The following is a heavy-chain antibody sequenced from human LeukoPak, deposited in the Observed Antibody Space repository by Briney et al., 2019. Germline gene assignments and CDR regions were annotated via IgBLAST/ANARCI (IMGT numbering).Heavy chain of an antibody. J-gene: IGHJ4*02. D-gene: IGHD2-15*01. Sequence: ASVKVSCKASGYTFTTYGISWVRQAPGQGLEWTGWITTYNGNTNYAQKLQGRVTMTTDTSTSTAYMELRSLRSDDTTVHYCARGAYCSGATCYSQMFDFWGQGSPVAVSS. CDR1: GYTFTTYG. V-gene: IGHV1-18*01. CDR3: ARGAYCSGATCYSQMFDF. CDR2: ITTYNGNT.